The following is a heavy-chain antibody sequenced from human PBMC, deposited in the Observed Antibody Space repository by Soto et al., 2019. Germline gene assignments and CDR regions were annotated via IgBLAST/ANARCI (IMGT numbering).Heavy chain of an antibody. Sequence: EVQLVESGGGLVKPGGSLRLSCAASGFTFSSYSMNWVRQAPGQGLEWVSAMSSTTNYINYADYMKGRVTVSRDNDKSSVCLERKRLSADVTAVYYCARESEDLVSIFDSWGKGTLVTVSS. J-gene: IGHJ4*02. V-gene: IGHV3-21*01. CDR1: GFTFSSYS. CDR3: ARESEDLVSIFDS. D-gene: IGHD6-6*01. CDR2: MSSTTNYI.